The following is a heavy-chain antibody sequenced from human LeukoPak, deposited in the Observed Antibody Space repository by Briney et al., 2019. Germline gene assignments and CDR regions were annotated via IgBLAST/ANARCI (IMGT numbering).Heavy chain of an antibody. V-gene: IGHV1-18*01. CDR3: ARVSDPLVTGYCSSTSCYPYYYYGMDV. D-gene: IGHD2-2*01. CDR1: GYTFTNYG. Sequence: ASVKVSCTASGYTFTNYGISWVRQAPRQGLEWMGWISAYNGNTNYAQKLQGRVTMTTDTSTSTAYMELRSLRSDDTAVYYCARVSDPLVTGYCSSTSCYPYYYYGMDVWGQGTTVTVSS. CDR2: ISAYNGNT. J-gene: IGHJ6*02.